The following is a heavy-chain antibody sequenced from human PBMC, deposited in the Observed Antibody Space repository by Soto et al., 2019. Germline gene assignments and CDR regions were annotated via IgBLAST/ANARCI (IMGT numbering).Heavy chain of an antibody. CDR2: INHSGGT. D-gene: IGHD6-13*01. CDR1: GGSFSGYY. J-gene: IGHJ6*02. CDR3: ARGTPYSSSWYSGDYYYGMDV. Sequence: TSETLSLTCAVYGGSFSGYYWSWIRQPPGKGLEWIGEINHSGGTNYNPSLKSRVTISVDTSKNQFSLKLSSVTAADTAVYYCARGTPYSSSWYSGDYYYGMDVWGQGTTVTVSS. V-gene: IGHV4-34*01.